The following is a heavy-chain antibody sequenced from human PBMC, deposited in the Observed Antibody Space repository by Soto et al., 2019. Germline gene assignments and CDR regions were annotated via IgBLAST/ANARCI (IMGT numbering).Heavy chain of an antibody. J-gene: IGHJ5*02. CDR1: GFTFSSYG. CDR2: IWYDGSNK. CDR3: ARDRMYSSSWFS. D-gene: IGHD6-13*01. Sequence: QVQLVESGGGVVQPGRSLRLSCAASGFTFSSYGMHWVRQAPGKGLEWVAVIWYDGSNKYYADSVKGRFTISRDNSKNTLYLQMNSLRAEDTAAYYCARDRMYSSSWFSWGQGTLVTVSS. V-gene: IGHV3-33*01.